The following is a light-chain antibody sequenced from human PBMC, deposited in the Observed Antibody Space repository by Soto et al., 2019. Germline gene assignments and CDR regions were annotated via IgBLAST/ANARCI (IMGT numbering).Light chain of an antibody. J-gene: IGLJ2*01. CDR2: LNSDGIN. Sequence: QLVLTQSPSASASLGASVKLNCTLSSGHSSYAIAWHQQQPEKGPRCLMKLNSDGINGKGDGIPDRVSGSSSGAERYLTISSIQSEDEADYYCQTWGTGIVVFGGGTKVTVL. CDR1: SGHSSYA. V-gene: IGLV4-69*01. CDR3: QTWGTGIVV.